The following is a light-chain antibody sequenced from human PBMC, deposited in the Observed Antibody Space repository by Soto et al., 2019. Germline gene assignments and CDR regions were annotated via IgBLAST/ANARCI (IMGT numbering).Light chain of an antibody. J-gene: IGLJ2*01. Sequence: QSVLTQPRSVSGSPGQSVTISCTGTSSDVGGYNYVSWFQQHPGKAPKVMIYDVTERPSGVPDRFTGSKSGNTASLTISGLQAEDEADYYCCSYAGSYIFLFGGGTKVTVL. V-gene: IGLV2-11*01. CDR1: SSDVGGYNY. CDR3: CSYAGSYIFL. CDR2: DVT.